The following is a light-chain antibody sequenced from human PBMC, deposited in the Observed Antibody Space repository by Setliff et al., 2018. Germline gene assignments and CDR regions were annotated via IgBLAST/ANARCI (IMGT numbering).Light chain of an antibody. CDR3: QQYNNWPPEDT. Sequence: EIVMTQSPATLSVSPGERVTLSCRASQSVSSNLAWYQQKPGQAPRLLIYGASTRATGIPARFSGSGSGTEFTLTISSLQSEDFAVYYCQQYNNWPPEDTFGQGTRLE. J-gene: IGKJ5*01. V-gene: IGKV3-15*01. CDR1: QSVSSN. CDR2: GAS.